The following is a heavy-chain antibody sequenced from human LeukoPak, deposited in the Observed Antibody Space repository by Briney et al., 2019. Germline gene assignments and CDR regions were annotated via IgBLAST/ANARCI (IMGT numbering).Heavy chain of an antibody. CDR3: ARGQGDRGYSYGWSYNWFDP. CDR2: INHSGST. J-gene: IGHJ5*02. D-gene: IGHD5-18*01. CDR1: GGSFSGYY. Sequence: SETLSLTCAVYGGSFSGYYWSWIRQPPGKGLEWMGEINHSGSTNYNPSLQSRVTISIDTSKHQLSLKLSSVTAADTAVSDFARGQGDRGYSYGWSYNWFDPWGQETLVTVSS. V-gene: IGHV4-34*01.